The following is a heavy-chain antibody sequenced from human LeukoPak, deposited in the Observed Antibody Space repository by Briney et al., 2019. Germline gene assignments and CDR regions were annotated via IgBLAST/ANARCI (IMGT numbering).Heavy chain of an antibody. J-gene: IGHJ3*02. V-gene: IGHV3-48*03. CDR2: IRSSGSNM. CDR3: ARDGLSGDQAFDSFDI. D-gene: IGHD1-26*01. Sequence: GGSLRLSCPASGFTFRSYDMSWVRQAPGKGLEWIAYIRSSGSNMYYADSVRGRFSISRDNAKDSLYLQMNSMGAEDTAIYYCARDGLSGDQAFDSFDIWGQGTMVTV. CDR1: GFTFRSYD.